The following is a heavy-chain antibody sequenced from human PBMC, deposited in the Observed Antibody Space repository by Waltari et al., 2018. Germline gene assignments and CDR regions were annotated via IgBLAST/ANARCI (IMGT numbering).Heavy chain of an antibody. Sequence: EVQVVESGGGLVQPGGSLRLSCTTSGVTFSNYWMHWVRQAPGKGLVWGSRINEDGRTTNYGDSVKGRFTISRDNAKSVLYLDMNSLRAEDTAVYYCARDFGGPRDYWGQGTLVTVSS. CDR3: ARDFGGPRDY. D-gene: IGHD3-10*01. CDR2: INEDGRTT. J-gene: IGHJ4*02. V-gene: IGHV3-74*01. CDR1: GVTFSNYW.